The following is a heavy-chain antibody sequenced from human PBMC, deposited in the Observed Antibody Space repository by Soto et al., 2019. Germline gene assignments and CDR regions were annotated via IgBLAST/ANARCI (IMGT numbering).Heavy chain of an antibody. CDR3: ARVGAYCVSTSCHDY. CDR2: ISAYNGNT. Sequence: QVQLVQSGAEVMKPGASVKVSCKASGYTFTNYGISWVRQAPGQGLEWMGWISAYNGNTDDAQKLQGRVTMTTDTSTSTAYMELRSLRSDDTAVYYCARVGAYCVSTSCHDYWGQGTLVTVSS. J-gene: IGHJ4*02. V-gene: IGHV1-18*01. D-gene: IGHD2-2*01. CDR1: GYTFTNYG.